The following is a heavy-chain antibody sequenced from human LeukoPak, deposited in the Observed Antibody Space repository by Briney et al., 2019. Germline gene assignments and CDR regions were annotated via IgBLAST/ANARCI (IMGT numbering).Heavy chain of an antibody. V-gene: IGHV3-30*18. CDR3: AKGGVVYYYMDV. J-gene: IGHJ6*03. CDR1: GFTFSSYG. D-gene: IGHD2-15*01. Sequence: GGSLRLSCAASGFTFSSYGMHWVRQAPGKGLEWVAVISYDGSNKYYADSVKGRFTISRDNSKNTLYLQMNSLRAEDTAVYYCAKGGVVYYYMDVWGKGTTVTVSS. CDR2: ISYDGSNK.